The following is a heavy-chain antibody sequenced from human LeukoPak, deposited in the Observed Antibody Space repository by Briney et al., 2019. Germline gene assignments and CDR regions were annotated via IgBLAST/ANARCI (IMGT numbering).Heavy chain of an antibody. CDR3: ARGGGRSRLYYYYYMDV. Sequence: GGSPRLSCAASGFTFSSNAMSWVRQAPGKGLEWVSAISGSGGSTYYADSVKGRFTISRDNAKNSLYLQMNSLRAEDTAVYYCARGGGRSRLYYYYYMDVWGKGTTVTVSS. D-gene: IGHD1-26*01. J-gene: IGHJ6*03. CDR2: ISGSGGST. V-gene: IGHV3-23*01. CDR1: GFTFSSNA.